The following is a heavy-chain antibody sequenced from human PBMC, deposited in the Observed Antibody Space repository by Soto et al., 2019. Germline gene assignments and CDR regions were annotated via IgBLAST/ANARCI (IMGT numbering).Heavy chain of an antibody. V-gene: IGHV3-9*01. CDR1: GFTFDDYA. J-gene: IGHJ4*02. D-gene: IGHD6-13*01. Sequence: EVQLVESGGGLVQPGRSLRLSCAASGFTFDDYAMHWVRQAPGKGLEWVSGISWNSGSIVYADSVKGRFTISRDNAKNPLYLQMNSLRAEDTALYYCAKDITRRVFGAGSDYWGQGTLVTVSS. CDR3: AKDITRRVFGAGSDY. CDR2: ISWNSGSI.